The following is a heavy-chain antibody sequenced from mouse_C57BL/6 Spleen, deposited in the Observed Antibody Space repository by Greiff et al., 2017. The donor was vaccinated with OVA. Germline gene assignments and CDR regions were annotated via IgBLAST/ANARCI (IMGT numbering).Heavy chain of an antibody. D-gene: IGHD1-1*01. CDR1: GYAFSSSW. J-gene: IGHJ2*01. CDR2: IYPGDGDT. V-gene: IGHV1-82*01. CDR3: ARCSYYYGSSYGNFDY. Sequence: QVQLQQSGPELVKPGASVKISCKASGYAFSSSWMNWVKQRPGQGLAWIGRIYPGDGDTNYNGKFKGKATLTADKSSSTAYMQLSSLTSEDSAVYVGARCSYYYGSSYGNFDYWGQGTTLTVSS.